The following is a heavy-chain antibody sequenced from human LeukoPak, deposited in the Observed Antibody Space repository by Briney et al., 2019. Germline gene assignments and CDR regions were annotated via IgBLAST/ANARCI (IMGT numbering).Heavy chain of an antibody. Sequence: SVKVSCKASGGTFSSYAIGWVRQAPGQGLEWMGRIIPILGIANYAQKFQGRVTITADKSMSTAYMELSSLRSEDTAVYYCARDQHIVVVTAQIKNWFDPWGQGTLVTVSS. V-gene: IGHV1-69*04. CDR3: ARDQHIVVVTAQIKNWFDP. CDR1: GGTFSSYA. CDR2: IIPILGIA. J-gene: IGHJ5*02. D-gene: IGHD2-21*02.